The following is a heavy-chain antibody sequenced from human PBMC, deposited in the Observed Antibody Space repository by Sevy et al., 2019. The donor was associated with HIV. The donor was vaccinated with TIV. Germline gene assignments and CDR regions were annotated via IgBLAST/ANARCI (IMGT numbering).Heavy chain of an antibody. Sequence: GGSLRLSCAASGFTFSTYTMNWVRQAPGKGLQWVSSISSSSNYIYYADSVKGRFTISRDNAKNSLYIQMNSLRAEDTAVYYCVRPYGSGSWEAFDIWGQGTMVTVSS. CDR3: VRPYGSGSWEAFDI. J-gene: IGHJ3*02. D-gene: IGHD3-10*01. V-gene: IGHV3-21*01. CDR1: GFTFSTYT. CDR2: ISSSSNYI.